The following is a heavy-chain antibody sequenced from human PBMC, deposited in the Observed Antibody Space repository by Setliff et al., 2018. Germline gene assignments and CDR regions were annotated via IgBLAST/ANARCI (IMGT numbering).Heavy chain of an antibody. CDR1: GYTFTGYY. V-gene: IGHV1-2*02. Sequence: ASVKVSCKASGYTFTGYYLHWVRQAPGQGLEWMGWINPYSDVTNYAQKFQGRVTMTRDTSISTAYMELSRLRSDDTAVYYCARDGVSSGWYPDAFDIWGQGTMVTVSS. D-gene: IGHD6-19*01. J-gene: IGHJ3*02. CDR2: INPYSDVT. CDR3: ARDGVSSGWYPDAFDI.